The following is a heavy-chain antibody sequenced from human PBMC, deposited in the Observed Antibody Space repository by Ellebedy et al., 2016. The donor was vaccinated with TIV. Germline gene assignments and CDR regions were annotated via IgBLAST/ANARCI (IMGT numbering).Heavy chain of an antibody. V-gene: IGHV1-46*01. CDR3: ARVGVAGDFDY. Sequence: ASVKVSXXASGGTFSSYAISWVRQAPGQGLEWMGIINPSGGSTSYAQKFQGRVTMTRDTSTSTVYMELSSLRSEDTAVYYCARVGVAGDFDYWGQGTLVTVSS. CDR1: GGTFSSYA. J-gene: IGHJ4*02. D-gene: IGHD6-19*01. CDR2: INPSGGST.